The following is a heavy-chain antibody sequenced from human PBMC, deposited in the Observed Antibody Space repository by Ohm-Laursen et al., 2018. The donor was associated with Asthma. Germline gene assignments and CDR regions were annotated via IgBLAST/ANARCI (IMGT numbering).Heavy chain of an antibody. CDR2: ISSSSTSI. CDR1: GFTFSSYA. CDR3: AREWGGMDV. J-gene: IGHJ6*02. D-gene: IGHD3-16*01. V-gene: IGHV3-21*01. Sequence: SLRLSCAASGFTFSSYAMSWVRQAPGKGLEWLSSISSSSTSIFSADSVKGRFTISRDNARNSLYLQMNNLRAEDAAIYYCAREWGGMDVWGQGTTVTVSS.